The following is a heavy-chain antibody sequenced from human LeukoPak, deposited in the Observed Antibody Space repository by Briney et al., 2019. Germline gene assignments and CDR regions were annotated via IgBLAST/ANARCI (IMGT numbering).Heavy chain of an antibody. CDR1: GGSISTYY. CDR3: ARDGGDWVTYFDS. D-gene: IGHD2-21*01. J-gene: IGHJ4*02. V-gene: IGHV4-59*01. CDR2: IYFTGRT. Sequence: SETLSPTCTVSGGSISTYYWSWIRLPPGKGLEWIAYIYFTGRTQYNPSLKSRVTISEDTSKNQFSLRLSSVTPADTAVYYCARDGGDWVTYFDSWGQGTLVTVSP.